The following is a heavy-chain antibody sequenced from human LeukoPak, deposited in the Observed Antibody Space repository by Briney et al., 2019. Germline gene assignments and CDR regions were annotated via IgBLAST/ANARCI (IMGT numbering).Heavy chain of an antibody. Sequence: TGGSLRLSCAASGFTFSSYSMNWVRQAPGKGLEWVSSISSSSSYIYYADSVKGRFTISRDNAKNSLYLQMNSLRAEDTAVYYCARYCSGGSCYGGDYWGQGTLVTVSS. V-gene: IGHV3-21*01. CDR2: ISSSSSYI. CDR3: ARYCSGGSCYGGDY. J-gene: IGHJ4*02. CDR1: GFTFSSYS. D-gene: IGHD2-15*01.